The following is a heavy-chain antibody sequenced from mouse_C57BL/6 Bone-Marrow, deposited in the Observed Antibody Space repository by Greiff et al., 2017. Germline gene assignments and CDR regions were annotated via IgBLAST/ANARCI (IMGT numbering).Heavy chain of an antibody. CDR1: GYTFTSYG. V-gene: IGHV1-81*01. CDR2: IYPRSGNT. D-gene: IGHD2-5*01. J-gene: IGHJ2*01. Sequence: VKLVESGAELARPGASVKLSCKASGYTFTSYGISWVKQRTGQGLEWIGEIYPRSGNTYYNEKFKGKATLTADKSSSTAYMELRSLTSEDSAVYFCARERSNYVFDYWGQGTTLTVSS. CDR3: ARERSNYVFDY.